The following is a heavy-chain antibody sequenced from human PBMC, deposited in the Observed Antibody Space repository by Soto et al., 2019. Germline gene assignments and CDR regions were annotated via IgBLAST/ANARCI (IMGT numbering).Heavy chain of an antibody. Sequence: SETLSLTCTDSGGSISSSSYYWGWIRQPPGKGLEWIGSIYYSGSTYYNPSLRSRVTISVDTSKNQFSLKLSSVTAADTAVYYCARRVYYYYYGMDVWGQGTTVTVSS. CDR3: ARRVYYYYYGMDV. V-gene: IGHV4-39*01. CDR1: GGSISSSSYY. CDR2: IYYSGST. J-gene: IGHJ6*02.